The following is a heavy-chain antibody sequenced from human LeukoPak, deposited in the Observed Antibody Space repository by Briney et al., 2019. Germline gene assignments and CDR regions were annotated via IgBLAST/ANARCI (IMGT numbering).Heavy chain of an antibody. CDR2: ISGTVRGERT. J-gene: IGHJ4*02. CDR3: LCYYASATFY. V-gene: IGHV3-23*01. D-gene: IGHD3-10*01. CDR1: GFTFSSYS. Sequence: GGSLRLSCAASGFTFSSYSMNWVRQAPGKGLEWVSDISGTVRGERTYYADSVKGRFTISRDNSKNTLYLQMNGLRADDTAVYYCLCYYASATFYWGQGTLVTVSS.